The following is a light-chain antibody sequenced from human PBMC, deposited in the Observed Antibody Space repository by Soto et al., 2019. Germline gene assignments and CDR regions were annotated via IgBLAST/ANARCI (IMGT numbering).Light chain of an antibody. Sequence: EIVMTQSPATLSVSPGERATLSCRASQSVSSDLAWYQHKPGQAPRLLIFGASNRATGIPARFSGSGSGTDFTLTISSLEPEDSAVYYCQQRNVWPPVTFGQGTRLE. CDR1: QSVSSD. CDR3: QQRNVWPPVT. J-gene: IGKJ5*01. V-gene: IGKV3D-15*01. CDR2: GAS.